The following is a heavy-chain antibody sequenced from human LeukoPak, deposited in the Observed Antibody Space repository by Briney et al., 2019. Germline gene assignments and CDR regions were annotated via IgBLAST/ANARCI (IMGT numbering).Heavy chain of an antibody. CDR1: GFTFSSYW. J-gene: IGHJ5*02. Sequence: GGSLRLSCAASGFTFSSYWMSWVRQAPGKGLEWVANIKQDGSEKYYVDSVKGRFTISRDNAKNSLYLQMNSLRAEDTAVYYCAKSTATGQFDPWGQGTLVTVSS. V-gene: IGHV3-7*01. CDR2: IKQDGSEK. CDR3: AKSTATGQFDP. D-gene: IGHD4-17*01.